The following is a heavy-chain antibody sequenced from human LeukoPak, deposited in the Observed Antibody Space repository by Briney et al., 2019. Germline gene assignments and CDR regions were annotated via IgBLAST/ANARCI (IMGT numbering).Heavy chain of an antibody. Sequence: GGSLRLSCAASGFTFSSYAMTWVRQAPGKGLEWVSSISDSGGSTYYADSVKGRFTISRDDSKNTLYLQMDSLRIDDTAVYYCAKAGSTAWTAADYWGQGTLVTVSS. J-gene: IGHJ4*02. CDR3: AKAGSTAWTAADY. D-gene: IGHD2-2*01. V-gene: IGHV3-23*01. CDR1: GFTFSSYA. CDR2: ISDSGGST.